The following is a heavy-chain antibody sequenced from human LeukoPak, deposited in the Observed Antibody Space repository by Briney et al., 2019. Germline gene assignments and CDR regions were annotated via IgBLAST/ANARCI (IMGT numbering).Heavy chain of an antibody. CDR3: ATEDDYYYYMDV. Sequence: PSETLSLTCAVYGGSFSGYYWSWIRPPPGKGLEWIGEINHSGSTNYNPSLKSRVTISVDTSKNQFSLKLSSVTAADTAVYYCATEDDYYYYMDVWGKGTTVTVPS. CDR2: INHSGST. CDR1: GGSFSGYY. V-gene: IGHV4-34*01. J-gene: IGHJ6*03.